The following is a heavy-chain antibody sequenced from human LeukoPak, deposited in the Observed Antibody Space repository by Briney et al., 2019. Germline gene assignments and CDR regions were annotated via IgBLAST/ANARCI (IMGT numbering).Heavy chain of an antibody. CDR2: ISSRGSAI. CDR1: GFTFSDYY. D-gene: IGHD5-18*01. V-gene: IGHV3-11*04. CDR3: ARDFYNYGYVNWFDP. J-gene: IGHJ5*02. Sequence: GGSLRLSCAASGFTFSDYYMSWIRQAPGKGLEWASYISSRGSAIYYADSVKGRFTISRDNAKNSLYLQMNSLRAEDTAVYYCARDFYNYGYVNWFDPWGQGTLVTVSS.